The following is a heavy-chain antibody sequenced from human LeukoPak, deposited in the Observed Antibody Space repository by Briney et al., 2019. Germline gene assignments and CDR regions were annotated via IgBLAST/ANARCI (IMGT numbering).Heavy chain of an antibody. Sequence: SETLSLTCDVSGVSINACCYYWTWIRQPPGKGLAWIGYKYYSGSTRYNSSLRSRLTISLDSSKNQFSLRLTSVTAADTAVYYCARGRSYGFYFDSWGRGILVIVSS. V-gene: IGHV4-61*01. CDR2: KYYSGST. J-gene: IGHJ4*02. D-gene: IGHD5-18*01. CDR1: GVSINACCYY. CDR3: ARGRSYGFYFDS.